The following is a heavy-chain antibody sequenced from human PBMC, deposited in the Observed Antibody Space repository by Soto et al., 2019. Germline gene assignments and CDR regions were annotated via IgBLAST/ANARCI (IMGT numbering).Heavy chain of an antibody. J-gene: IGHJ6*02. D-gene: IGHD6-13*01. Sequence: GGSLRLSCAASGFTFSSYWMNWVRQAPGKGLEWVARINQDGSEKSYMDSVRGRFTISRDNARNSLSLQVNSLRVEDSALYFCARAARSWESYGMDVWGQGTTVTVYS. CDR2: INQDGSEK. V-gene: IGHV3-7*01. CDR1: GFTFSSYW. CDR3: ARAARSWESYGMDV.